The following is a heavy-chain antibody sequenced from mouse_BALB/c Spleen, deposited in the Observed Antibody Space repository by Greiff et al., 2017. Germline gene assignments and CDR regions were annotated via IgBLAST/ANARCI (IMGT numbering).Heavy chain of an antibody. Sequence: EVQLQESGGGLVKPGGSLKLSCAASGFAFSSYDMSWVRQTPEKRLEWVAYISSGGGSTYYPDTVKGRFTISRDNAKNTLYLQMSSLKSEDTAMYYCARHGLLRSYYAMDYWGQGTSVTVSS. CDR3: ARHGLLRSYYAMDY. V-gene: IGHV5-12-1*01. J-gene: IGHJ4*01. CDR2: ISSGGGST. CDR1: GFAFSSYD. D-gene: IGHD1-1*01.